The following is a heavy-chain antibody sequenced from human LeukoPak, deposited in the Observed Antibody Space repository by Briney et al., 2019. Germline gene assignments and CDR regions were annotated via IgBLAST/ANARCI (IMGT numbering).Heavy chain of an antibody. D-gene: IGHD3-22*01. CDR1: GFTFSSSS. CDR3: ARLYYYDTSGYPSIDY. CDR2: ISSSGTYI. J-gene: IGHJ4*02. Sequence: PGGSLRLSCAASGFTFSSSSMTWVRQAPGEGLEWVSSISSSGTYIFYADSVRGRFTISRDNAKNSLYLQMNSLRAEDTAVYYCARLYYYDTSGYPSIDYWGQGTLVTVSS. V-gene: IGHV3-21*01.